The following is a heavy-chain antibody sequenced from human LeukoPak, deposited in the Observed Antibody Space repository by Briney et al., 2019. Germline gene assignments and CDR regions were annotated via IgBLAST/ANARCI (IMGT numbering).Heavy chain of an antibody. V-gene: IGHV3-48*01. CDR3: ARDREQWLGRRWFDS. D-gene: IGHD6-19*01. CDR1: GFTFSRYT. CDR2: ISSSSSTI. J-gene: IGHJ5*01. Sequence: GGSLRLSCATSGFTFSRYTMNWVRQAPGKGLEWVSYISSSSSTIYYADSVKGRFTISRDNAKNSLYLQMNSLRAEDTAVYYCARDREQWLGRRWFDSWGQGTLVTVSS.